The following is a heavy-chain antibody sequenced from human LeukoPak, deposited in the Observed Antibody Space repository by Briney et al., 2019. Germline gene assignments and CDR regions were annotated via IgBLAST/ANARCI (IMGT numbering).Heavy chain of an antibody. CDR1: GYSFTSYW. D-gene: IGHD3-10*01. CDR3: ARQTRDGSGSRGYSFDF. V-gene: IGHV5-51*01. Sequence: KPGESLKISCKGSGYSFTSYWIGWVRQMPGKGLEWMGIIYPGDSDTRYSPSFEGQVTISADKSISTAYLQWSSLKASDTAMYYCARQTRDGSGSRGYSFDFWGLGTLVTVSS. J-gene: IGHJ4*02. CDR2: IYPGDSDT.